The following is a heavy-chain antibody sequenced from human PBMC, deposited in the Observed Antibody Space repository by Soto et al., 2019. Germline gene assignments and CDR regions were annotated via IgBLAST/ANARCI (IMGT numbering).Heavy chain of an antibody. CDR3: ARWGTTGGLDV. Sequence: QVQLVESGGGVVQPGTSLRLSCVGSGFTFRSYVIHWVRQAPGKGLEWVALTSYDGSNKDYGDSVKGRFTISRDNSRNTADLQRDSLRREDTAVYYCARWGTTGGLDVWGQGTLVSVSS. J-gene: IGHJ1*01. V-gene: IGHV3-33*05. CDR2: TSYDGSNK. D-gene: IGHD3-16*01. CDR1: GFTFRSYV.